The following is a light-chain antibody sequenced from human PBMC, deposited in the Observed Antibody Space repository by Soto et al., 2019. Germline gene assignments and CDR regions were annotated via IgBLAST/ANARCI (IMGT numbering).Light chain of an antibody. CDR1: SSDVGGYKY. CDR3: SSYAGINNLGV. J-gene: IGLJ1*01. Sequence: QSALTQPPSASGSPGQSVTISCTGTSSDVGGYKYVSWHQQHPAKAPKLMIFEVNTRPSGVPDRFSGSKSGNTASLTVSGLQAEDEADYYCSSYAGINNLGVFGTGTKVTVL. CDR2: EVN. V-gene: IGLV2-8*01.